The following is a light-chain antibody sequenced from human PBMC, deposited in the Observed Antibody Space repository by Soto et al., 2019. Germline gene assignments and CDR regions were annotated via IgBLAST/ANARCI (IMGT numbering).Light chain of an antibody. V-gene: IGKV3-15*01. CDR3: QQYNIWPPWT. J-gene: IGKJ1*01. CDR1: QSVSNN. CDR2: GAS. Sequence: EIVTTQSPATLSVTPGERATLSCRASQSVSNNLAWYQQRPGQAPRLLIYGASTRATGVPARFSGSGSGTDFTLTISSLQSEDFAVYYCQQYNIWPPWTFGRGTKVDI.